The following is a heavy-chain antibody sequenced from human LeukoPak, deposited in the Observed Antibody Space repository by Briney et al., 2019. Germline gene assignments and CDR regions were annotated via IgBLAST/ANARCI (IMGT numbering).Heavy chain of an antibody. CDR2: ISWNSGSI. J-gene: IGHJ4*02. CDR1: GFTFDDYA. V-gene: IGHV3-9*01. CDR3: ARAVRAGGDY. Sequence: RPGRSLRLSCAASGFTFDDYAMPWVRHAPGKGLEWVSGISWNSGSIVYADSVKGRFTISRDNAKNSLYLQMNSLRADDTAMYYCARAVRAGGDYWGQGTLVTVSS. D-gene: IGHD3-22*01.